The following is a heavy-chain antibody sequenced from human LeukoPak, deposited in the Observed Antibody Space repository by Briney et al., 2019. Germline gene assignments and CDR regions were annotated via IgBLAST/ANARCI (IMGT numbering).Heavy chain of an antibody. J-gene: IGHJ2*01. D-gene: IGHD3-10*01. CDR1: GGSISSYY. Sequence: SETLSLTCTVSGGSISSYYWSWIRQPPGKGLEWVGHIYYLGSTNYNPSLKGRVTISIDTSKNYFSLKLNSVIAADTAVYYCARDRPGSYWYFDLWGRGTLVTVSS. V-gene: IGHV4-59*01. CDR3: ARDRPGSYWYFDL. CDR2: IYYLGST.